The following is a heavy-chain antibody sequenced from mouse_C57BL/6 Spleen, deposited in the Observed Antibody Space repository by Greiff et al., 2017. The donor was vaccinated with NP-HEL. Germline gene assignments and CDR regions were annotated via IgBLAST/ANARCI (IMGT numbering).Heavy chain of an antibody. CDR2: INPGSGGT. CDR1: GYAFTNYL. Sequence: QVQLQQSGAELVRPGTSVKVSCKASGYAFTNYLIEWVKQRPGQGLEWIGVINPGSGGTNYNEKFKGKATLTADKSSSTAYMQLSSLTSEDSAVYFCARRGHGSFYFDYWGQGTTLTVSS. CDR3: ARRGHGSFYFDY. J-gene: IGHJ2*01. D-gene: IGHD1-1*01. V-gene: IGHV1-54*01.